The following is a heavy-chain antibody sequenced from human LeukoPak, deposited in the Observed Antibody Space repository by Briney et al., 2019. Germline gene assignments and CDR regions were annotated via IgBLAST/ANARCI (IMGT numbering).Heavy chain of an antibody. CDR2: INSSGGST. CDR1: GYTFTSYF. D-gene: IGHD3-10*01. CDR3: ARGPMVRGTSHNWFDP. V-gene: IGHV1-46*01. Sequence: GASVKVSCKASGYTFTSYFMHWVRQAPGQGFEWMGIINSSGGSTSYAQKFQGRVTMTRDTSTSTVHMELSSLRSKDTAVYYCARGPMVRGTSHNWFDPWGQGTLVTVSS. J-gene: IGHJ5*02.